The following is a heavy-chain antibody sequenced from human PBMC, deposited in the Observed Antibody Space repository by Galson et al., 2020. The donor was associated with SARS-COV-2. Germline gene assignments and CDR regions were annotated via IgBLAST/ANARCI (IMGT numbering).Heavy chain of an antibody. CDR1: GFSLSTSGVG. CDR3: ARRELYGGRGANWFDP. J-gene: IGHJ5*02. Sequence: SGPTLVKPTQTLTLTCTFSGFSLSTSGVGVGWIRQPPGKALEWLALIYWNDDKRYSPSLKSRLTITKDTSKNQVVLTMTNMDPVDTATYYCARRELYGGRGANWFDPWGQGTLVTVSS. D-gene: IGHD3-10*01. V-gene: IGHV2-5*01. CDR2: IYWNDDK.